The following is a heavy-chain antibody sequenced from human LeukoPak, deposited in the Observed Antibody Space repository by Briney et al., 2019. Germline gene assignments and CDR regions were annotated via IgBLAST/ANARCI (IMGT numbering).Heavy chain of an antibody. CDR3: ARDSSGSYWGNDAFDI. J-gene: IGHJ3*02. CDR1: GFTFSSYS. CDR2: ISSSSSYI. V-gene: IGHV3-21*01. D-gene: IGHD1-26*01. Sequence: GGSLILSCAASGFTFSSYSMNWVRQAPGKGLEWVSSISSSSSYIYYADSVKGRFTISRDNAKNSLYLQMNSLRAEDTAVYYCARDSSGSYWGNDAFDIWGQGTMVTVSS.